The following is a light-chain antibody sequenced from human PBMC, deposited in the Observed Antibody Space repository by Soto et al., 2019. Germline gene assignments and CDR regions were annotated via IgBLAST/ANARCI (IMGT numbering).Light chain of an antibody. CDR1: SSDVGSYNL. CDR2: EGS. Sequence: QSALTQPASVSGSPGQSITISFTGTSSDVGSYNLVSWYQQHPGKAPKLMIYEGSKRPAGVSNRFSGSKSGHTASLTISGLQAEDEADYYCCSYAGSSTFGVVFGGGTKLTVL. J-gene: IGLJ2*01. CDR3: CSYAGSSTFGVV. V-gene: IGLV2-23*01.